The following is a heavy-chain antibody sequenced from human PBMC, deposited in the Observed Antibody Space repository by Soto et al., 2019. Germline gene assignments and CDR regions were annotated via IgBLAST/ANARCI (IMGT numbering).Heavy chain of an antibody. CDR1: GGTFSSYA. J-gene: IGHJ6*02. CDR2: IIPIFGTA. D-gene: IGHD3-9*01. V-gene: IGHV1-69*12. CDR3: ARVVLTGYQAHYYYYGMDV. Sequence: QVQLVQSGAEVKKPGSSVKVSCKASGGTFSSYAISWVRQAPGQGLEWMGGIIPIFGTANYAQKFQGRVTITADESTSTAYTELSSLRSEDTAVYYCARVVLTGYQAHYYYYGMDVWGQGTTVTVSS.